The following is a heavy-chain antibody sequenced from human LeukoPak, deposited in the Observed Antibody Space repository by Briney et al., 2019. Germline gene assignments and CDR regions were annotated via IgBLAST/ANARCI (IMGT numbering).Heavy chain of an antibody. V-gene: IGHV4-39*01. Sequence: SETLSLTCTVSGGSISSSSYYWGWIRQPPGKGLEWIGSIYYSGNTYYTPSLKSRVTVSVDTSKSQFSLKLNSVTAADTAVYYCARLPSSSWFNWFDPWGQGTLVTVSS. CDR2: IYYSGNT. J-gene: IGHJ5*02. CDR3: ARLPSSSWFNWFDP. D-gene: IGHD6-13*01. CDR1: GGSISSSSYY.